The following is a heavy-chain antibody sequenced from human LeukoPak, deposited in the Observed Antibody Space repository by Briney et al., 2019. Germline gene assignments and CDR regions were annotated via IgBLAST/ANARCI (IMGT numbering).Heavy chain of an antibody. CDR2: IFPLDSDT. Sequence: GESLKISCKGSAYTFSTSWIAWVRQMPGKGLEWMGIIFPLDSDTRYSPSLQGQVTISVDKSISTAYLQWSSLKTSDTAIYYCATVGSTGTRWFDPWGQGTLVTVSS. CDR3: ATVGSTGTRWFDP. J-gene: IGHJ5*02. CDR1: AYTFSTSW. V-gene: IGHV5-51*01. D-gene: IGHD1/OR15-1a*01.